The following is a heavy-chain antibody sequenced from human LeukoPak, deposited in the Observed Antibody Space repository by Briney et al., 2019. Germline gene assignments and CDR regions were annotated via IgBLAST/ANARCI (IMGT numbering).Heavy chain of an antibody. CDR1: GFIFSSYG. CDR3: AKDGRASIAAWDEYFQH. V-gene: IGHV3-30-3*01. Sequence: GGSLRLSCAASGFIFSSYGIHWVRQAPGKGLEWVALISFDGSSQYYADSVKGRFTISRDNSKNTLYLQMNSLRAEDTAVYYCAKDGRASIAAWDEYFQHWGQGTLVTVSS. D-gene: IGHD6-6*01. J-gene: IGHJ1*01. CDR2: ISFDGSSQ.